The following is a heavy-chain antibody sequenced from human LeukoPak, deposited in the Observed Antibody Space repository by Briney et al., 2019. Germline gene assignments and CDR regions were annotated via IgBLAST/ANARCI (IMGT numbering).Heavy chain of an antibody. CDR3: AKTGTFGAKQLHNKYFQH. J-gene: IGHJ1*01. CDR2: ISYDGSNK. CDR1: GFTFSSYA. V-gene: IGHV3-30-3*02. D-gene: IGHD3-16*01. Sequence: PGGSLRLSCAASGFTFSSYAMHWVRQAPGKGLEWVAVISYDGSNKYYADSVKGRFTISRDNSKNTLYLQMNSLRAEDTAVYYCAKTGTFGAKQLHNKYFQHWGQGTLVTVSS.